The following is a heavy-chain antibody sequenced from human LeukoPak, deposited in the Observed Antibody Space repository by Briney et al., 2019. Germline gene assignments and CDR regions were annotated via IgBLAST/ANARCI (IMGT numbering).Heavy chain of an antibody. V-gene: IGHV4-34*01. J-gene: IGHJ5*02. CDR2: INHRGST. CDR1: GGSFSGYY. Sequence: SSETLSLTCAVYGGSFSGYYWSWIRQPPGKGLEWIGEINHRGSTNYNPSLKSRVTISVDTSKNQFSLRLSSVTAADTAVYYCARGARTPSGYGSRTAGRANWFDPWGQGTLVTVSS. CDR3: ARGARTPSGYGSRTAGRANWFDP. D-gene: IGHD5-12*01.